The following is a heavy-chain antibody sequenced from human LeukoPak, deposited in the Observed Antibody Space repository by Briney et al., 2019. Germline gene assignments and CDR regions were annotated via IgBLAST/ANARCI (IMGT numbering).Heavy chain of an antibody. V-gene: IGHV3-21*01. CDR1: GGSFSGYY. CDR3: TRYYFGSGSYYSLFAMDV. D-gene: IGHD3-10*01. CDR2: ISSSSSYI. Sequence: ETLSLTCAVYGGSFSGYYWNWVRQAPGKGLEWVSSISSSSSYIYYADSVKGRFSISRDNAKNSLYLQMNSLRAEDTAVYYCTRYYFGSGSYYSLFAMDVWGQGTTVTVSS. J-gene: IGHJ6*02.